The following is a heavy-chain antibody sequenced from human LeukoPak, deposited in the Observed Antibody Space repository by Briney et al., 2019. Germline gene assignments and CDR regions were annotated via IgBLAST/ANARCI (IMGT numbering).Heavy chain of an antibody. CDR3: AKRSGYTTGWFFDF. D-gene: IGHD6-19*01. CDR2: ISGSGDNT. Sequence: GGSLRLSCEVSGFIFSDYAMSWVRQAPGKGLEWVSSISGSGDNTYYAESVKGRFTISRDNSKNTLFLQMNSLRAEDTAVFYCAKRSGYTTGWFFDFWGQGTLVTVSS. CDR1: GFIFSDYA. V-gene: IGHV3-23*01. J-gene: IGHJ4*02.